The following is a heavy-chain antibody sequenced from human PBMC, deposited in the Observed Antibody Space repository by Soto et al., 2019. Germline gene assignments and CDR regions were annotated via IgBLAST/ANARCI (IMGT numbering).Heavy chain of an antibody. D-gene: IGHD6-6*01. CDR2: IIPIFGTA. V-gene: IGHV1-69*13. J-gene: IGHJ5*02. CDR3: ARGDPYSSSSDNWFDP. CDR1: GGTFSSYA. Sequence: ASVKVSCKASGGTFSSYAISWVRQAPGQGLEWMGGIIPIFGTANYAQKFQGRVTITADESTSTAYMELSSLRSEDTAVYYCARGDPYSSSSDNWFDPWGQGTLVTVSS.